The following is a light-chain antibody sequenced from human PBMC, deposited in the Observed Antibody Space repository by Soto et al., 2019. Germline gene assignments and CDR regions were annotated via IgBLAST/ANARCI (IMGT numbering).Light chain of an antibody. CDR1: SSDVGDYNY. Sequence: QSALTQPASVSGSPGQSITISCTGTSSDVGDYNYVSWYQQHPGKAPKVMIYDVSNRPSGVSNRFSGSKSGNTASLTISGLQAEDEADYSCSSYTTSTTPVFGPGTNLPVL. CDR3: SSYTTSTTPV. J-gene: IGLJ1*01. V-gene: IGLV2-14*01. CDR2: DVS.